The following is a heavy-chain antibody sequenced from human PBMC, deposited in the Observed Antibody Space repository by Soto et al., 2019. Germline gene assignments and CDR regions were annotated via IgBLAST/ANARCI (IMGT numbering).Heavy chain of an antibody. CDR1: GASISSGDYY. J-gene: IGHJ4*02. CDR3: SSLPDGYTSGLDY. Sequence: QVQLQESGPGLVKPSQTLSLSCIVSGASISSGDYYWSWIRQPPGKGLGWIGYIYYTGNTVFNPSLKSRVSISVDTSKNQFSLKLNPVTAADTAVYYCSSLPDGYTSGLDYWGQGTLVTVSS. V-gene: IGHV4-30-4*01. CDR2: IYYTGNT. D-gene: IGHD5-12*01.